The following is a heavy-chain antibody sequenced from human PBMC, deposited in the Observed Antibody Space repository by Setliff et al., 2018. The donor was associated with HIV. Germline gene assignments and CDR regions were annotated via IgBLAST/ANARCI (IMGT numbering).Heavy chain of an antibody. CDR3: ARLSCTDGNCFPYNWFDP. J-gene: IGHJ5*02. D-gene: IGHD2-15*01. V-gene: IGHV1-18*04. CDR2: ISSDNGNT. Sequence: ASVKVSCKASGYIFTDYYVHWVRQAPGQELEWMGWISSDNGNTIYAQKFQGRVAMTIDTSTSTAHMELRSLTSDDTAVYYCARLSCTDGNCFPYNWFDPWGQGTLVTVSS. CDR1: GYIFTDYY.